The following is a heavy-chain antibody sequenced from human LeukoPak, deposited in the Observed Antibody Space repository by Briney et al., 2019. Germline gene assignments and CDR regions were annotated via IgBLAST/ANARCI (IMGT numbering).Heavy chain of an antibody. Sequence: ASVKVSCKASGYTFTSYGISWVRQAPGQGLEWMGWISAYNGNTNYAQKLQGRVTMTTDTSTSTAYMELRRLRSDDTAVYYCARIRFLEWPTSNWFDPWSQGTLVTVSS. D-gene: IGHD3-3*01. CDR1: GYTFTSYG. CDR3: ARIRFLEWPTSNWFDP. J-gene: IGHJ5*02. V-gene: IGHV1-18*01. CDR2: ISAYNGNT.